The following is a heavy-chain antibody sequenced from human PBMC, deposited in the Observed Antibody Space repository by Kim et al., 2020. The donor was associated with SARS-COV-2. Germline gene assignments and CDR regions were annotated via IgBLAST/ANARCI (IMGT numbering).Heavy chain of an antibody. CDR2: IYPGDSDT. D-gene: IGHD4-17*01. J-gene: IGHJ4*02. Sequence: GESLKISCKGSGYSFTSYWIGWVRQMPGKGLEWMGIIYPGDSDTRYSPSFQGQVTISADKSISTAYLQWSSLKASDTAMYYCATYSRPTVVTPSEPFDYWGQGTLVTVSS. V-gene: IGHV5-51*01. CDR3: ATYSRPTVVTPSEPFDY. CDR1: GYSFTSYW.